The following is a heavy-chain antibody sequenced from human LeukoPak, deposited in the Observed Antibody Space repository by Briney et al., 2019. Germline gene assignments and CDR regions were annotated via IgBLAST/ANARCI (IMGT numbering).Heavy chain of an antibody. D-gene: IGHD4-23*01. Sequence: SETLSLTCTVSGYSISSGDYWGWIRQPPGKGLEWIGSVYHSGSTYYNPSLKSRVTISVDTSKNQFSLKLSSVTAADTAVYYCTRHPGGNAAHRFDYWGQGILVTVSS. CDR3: TRHPGGNAAHRFDY. J-gene: IGHJ4*02. V-gene: IGHV4-38-2*02. CDR1: GYSISSGDY. CDR2: VYHSGST.